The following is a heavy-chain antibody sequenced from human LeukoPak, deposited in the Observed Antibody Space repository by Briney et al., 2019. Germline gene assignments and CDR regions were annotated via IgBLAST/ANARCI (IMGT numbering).Heavy chain of an antibody. V-gene: IGHV3-30*02. CDR3: AKDLMVRGVPRQGFDY. J-gene: IGHJ4*02. D-gene: IGHD3-10*01. CDR2: IRYDGSNK. Sequence: GGSLRLSCAASGFTFSSYGMHWARQAPGKGLEWVAFIRYDGSNKYYADSVKGRFTISRDNSKNTLYLQMNSLRAEDTAVYYCAKDLMVRGVPRQGFDYWGQGTLVTVSS. CDR1: GFTFSSYG.